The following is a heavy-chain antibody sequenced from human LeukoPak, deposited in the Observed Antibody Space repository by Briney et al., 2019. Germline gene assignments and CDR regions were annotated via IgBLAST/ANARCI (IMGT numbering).Heavy chain of an antibody. CDR1: GFTFDDYA. CDR2: IIWNSGSI. Sequence: GGSLRLSCAASGFTFDDYAMHWVRQAPGKGLEWVSGIIWNSGSIGYADSVKGRFTISRDNSKNTLYLQMNSLRAEDTAVYYCAMQIRGTAFDIWGQGTMVTVSS. CDR3: AMQIRGTAFDI. V-gene: IGHV3-9*01. D-gene: IGHD3-16*01. J-gene: IGHJ3*02.